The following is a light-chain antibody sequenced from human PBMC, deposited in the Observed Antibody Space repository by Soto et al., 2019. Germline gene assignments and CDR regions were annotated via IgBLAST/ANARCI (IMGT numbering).Light chain of an antibody. CDR1: QTISSW. CDR2: AAS. CDR3: QQYNSYSWT. J-gene: IGKJ1*01. V-gene: IGKV1-5*01. Sequence: DIQMTQSPSTLSGSVGDRVTITCRASQTISSWLAWYQQKPGKAPKLLIYAASTLESGVSSRFSGRGSGTVFTLTISSLQPDDFATYYCQQYNSYSWTFGQGTKVDIK.